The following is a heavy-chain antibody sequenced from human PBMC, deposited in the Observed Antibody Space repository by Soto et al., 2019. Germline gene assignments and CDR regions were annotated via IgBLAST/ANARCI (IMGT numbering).Heavy chain of an antibody. CDR2: ISSSSSYI. Sequence: GGSLRLSCAASGFTFSSYSMNWVRQAPGKGLEWVSSISSSSSYIYYADSVKGRFTISRDNAKNSLYLQMNSLRAEDTAVYYCAREARTGQAFDIWGQGTMVTVSS. J-gene: IGHJ3*02. V-gene: IGHV3-21*01. CDR1: GFTFSSYS. CDR3: AREARTGQAFDI. D-gene: IGHD1-1*01.